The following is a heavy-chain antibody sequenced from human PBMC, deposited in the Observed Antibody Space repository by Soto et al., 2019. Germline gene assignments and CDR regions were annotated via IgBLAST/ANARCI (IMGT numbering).Heavy chain of an antibody. Sequence: QVQLQESGPGLVKPSETLSLTCTVSGGSISSYYWSWIRQPAGKGLEWIGRIYTSGSTNYNPSLKSRVTMSVDTSKNQFSLKLSSVTAADTAVYYCARDIVVVPAAIEGHGYNWFDPWGQGTLVTVSS. V-gene: IGHV4-4*07. D-gene: IGHD2-2*02. CDR1: GGSISSYY. CDR3: ARDIVVVPAAIEGHGYNWFDP. J-gene: IGHJ5*02. CDR2: IYTSGST.